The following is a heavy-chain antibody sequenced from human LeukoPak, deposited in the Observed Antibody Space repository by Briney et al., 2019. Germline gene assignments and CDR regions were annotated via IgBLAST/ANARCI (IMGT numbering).Heavy chain of an antibody. J-gene: IGHJ6*03. Sequence: SETLSLTCTVSGVSISSSNSYWGWIRQPPGKGLEWIGSIYSGNTYYNASLKSQVSISIDTSKNQFSLRLTSVTAADTAVYYCARGNYYGSGRSIRYYYMDVWGKGTTVTVSS. CDR2: IYSGNT. CDR1: GVSISSSNSY. V-gene: IGHV4-39*01. D-gene: IGHD3-10*01. CDR3: ARGNYYGSGRSIRYYYMDV.